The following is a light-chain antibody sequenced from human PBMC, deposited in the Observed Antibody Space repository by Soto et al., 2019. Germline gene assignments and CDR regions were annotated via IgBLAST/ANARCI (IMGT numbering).Light chain of an antibody. J-gene: IGLJ1*01. CDR2: DVS. Sequence: QSALTQPRSVSWSPGQSVTISCTGTSSDVGGYNYVSWYQQHPRKAPKLMIYDVSKRPSGAPDRFSGSKSGNTASLTISGLQDEDEDDYYFCSYAGSYTWVCVTGTKLTVL. CDR3: CSYAGSYTWV. V-gene: IGLV2-11*01. CDR1: SSDVGGYNY.